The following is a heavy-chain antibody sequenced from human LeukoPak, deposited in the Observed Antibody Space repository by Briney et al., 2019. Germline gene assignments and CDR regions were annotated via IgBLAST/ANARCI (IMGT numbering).Heavy chain of an antibody. CDR2: ITNNGGGT. D-gene: IGHD6-13*01. Sequence: GGSLRLSCSASGFTFSSFPMHWVRQAPGKGLEYVSAITNNGGGTYYAVSVKGRFTISRDNSKNTLYLQMSSLRAEDTAVYYCVEEYGSSWYHWGQGTLVTVSS. CDR3: VEEYGSSWYH. J-gene: IGHJ5*02. V-gene: IGHV3-64D*09. CDR1: GFTFSSFP.